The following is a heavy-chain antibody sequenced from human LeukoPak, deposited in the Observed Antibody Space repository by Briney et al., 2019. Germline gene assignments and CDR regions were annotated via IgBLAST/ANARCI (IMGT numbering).Heavy chain of an antibody. CDR3: ARAVVDFDNGDFYRSQYFDY. D-gene: IGHD3-22*01. J-gene: IGHJ4*02. CDR1: GYTLTELS. V-gene: IGHV1-24*01. Sequence: GASVKVSCKVSGYTLTELSMHWVRQAPGKGLEWMGGFDPEDGETIYAQKFQGRVTMTEDTSTDTAYMELSSLRSEDTAVYYCARAVVDFDNGDFYRSQYFDYWGQGTLVTVSS. CDR2: FDPEDGET.